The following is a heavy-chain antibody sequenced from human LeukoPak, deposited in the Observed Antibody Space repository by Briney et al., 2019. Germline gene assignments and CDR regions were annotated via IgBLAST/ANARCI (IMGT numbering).Heavy chain of an antibody. D-gene: IGHD1-26*01. CDR3: ARVRGSYDPDASDI. J-gene: IGHJ3*02. V-gene: IGHV4-59*01. Sequence: SETLSLTYTVSGGSISSYYWSWIRQPPGKGLEWIGYIYYSGSTNYNPSLKSRVTISVDTSKNQFSLKLSSVTAADTAVYYCARVRGSYDPDASDIWGQGTMVTVSS. CDR1: GGSISSYY. CDR2: IYYSGST.